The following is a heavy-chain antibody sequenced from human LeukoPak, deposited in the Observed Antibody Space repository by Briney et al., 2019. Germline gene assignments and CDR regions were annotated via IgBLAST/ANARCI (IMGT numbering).Heavy chain of an antibody. V-gene: IGHV4-39*01. J-gene: IGHJ4*02. D-gene: IGHD3-22*01. CDR2: IYYSGST. Sequence: SETLSLTCTVSGVSISSSSYYWGWIRQPPGKGLELIGSIYYSGSTYYNPALKRLVTISVDTSKNQFALKLSSVTDAETAVYYCARHLPTYYYDSSGYPEPYYFDYWGQGNLVTVSS. CDR3: ARHLPTYYYDSSGYPEPYYFDY. CDR1: GVSISSSSYY.